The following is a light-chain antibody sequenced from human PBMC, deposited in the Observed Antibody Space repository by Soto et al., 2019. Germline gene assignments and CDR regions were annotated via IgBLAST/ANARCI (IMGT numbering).Light chain of an antibody. Sequence: DIVMTQSPDSLAVSLGERATINCKSSQSVLYSSNNKNYLAWYQQKPGQPPKLLIYWASTRESGVPDRFSGSGSGTDFTLTISSLQAEDVAVYYCQQYYSTSLTFVPGTKVDIK. CDR2: WAS. V-gene: IGKV4-1*01. CDR3: QQYYSTSLT. CDR1: QSVLYSSNNKNY. J-gene: IGKJ3*01.